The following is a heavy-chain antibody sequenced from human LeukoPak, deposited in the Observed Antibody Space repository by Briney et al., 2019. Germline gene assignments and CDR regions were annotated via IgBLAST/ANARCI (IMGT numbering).Heavy chain of an antibody. V-gene: IGHV3-11*06. CDR2: ISSSSSDT. CDR1: GFTFSDYY. J-gene: IGHJ4*02. CDR3: ARGIEAKRRSAATCNYFDY. Sequence: GGSLRLSCAASGFTFSDYYMSWIRQAPGKGLEWVSYISSSSSDTNYVDSVKGRFTISRDNAKNSPYLQMNSLRAEDTAVYYCARGIEAKRRSAATCNYFDYWGRGTLVTVSS. D-gene: IGHD5-12*01.